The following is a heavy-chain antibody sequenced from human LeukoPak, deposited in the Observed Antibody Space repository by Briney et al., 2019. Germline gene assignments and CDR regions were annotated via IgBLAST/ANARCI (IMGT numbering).Heavy chain of an antibody. CDR3: ARDAMVRGVPYYFDY. CDR2: INHSGST. Sequence: SETLSLTCAVYGGSFSGYYWSWIRQPPGKGLEWIGEINHSGSTNYNPSLKSRVTISVDTSKNQFSLKLSSVTAADTAVYYCARDAMVRGVPYYFDYWGQGTLVTVSS. J-gene: IGHJ4*02. CDR1: GGSFSGYY. V-gene: IGHV4-34*01. D-gene: IGHD3-10*01.